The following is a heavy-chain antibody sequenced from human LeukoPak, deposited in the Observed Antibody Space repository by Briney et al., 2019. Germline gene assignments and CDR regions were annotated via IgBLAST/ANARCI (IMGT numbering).Heavy chain of an antibody. V-gene: IGHV3-48*03. J-gene: IGHJ3*02. Sequence: GGSLRLSCVASGFILSTSEMNWVRQAPGKGLEWVSFIATDGTIYYADSVKGRFTLSRDNAKNSLYLQMNSLRAEDTAVYYCARLYNSGRNIWGQGTMVTVSS. D-gene: IGHD3-10*01. CDR3: ARLYNSGRNI. CDR2: IATDGTI. CDR1: GFILSTSE.